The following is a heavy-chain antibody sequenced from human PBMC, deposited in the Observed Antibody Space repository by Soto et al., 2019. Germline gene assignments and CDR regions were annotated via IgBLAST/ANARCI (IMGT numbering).Heavy chain of an antibody. CDR1: GFTFSSYA. V-gene: IGHV3-23*01. CDR3: AKRTLFGELLKGFFDY. CDR2: ISGSGGST. D-gene: IGHD3-10*02. Sequence: GGSLRLSCAASGFTFSSYAMSWVRQAPGKGLEWVSAISGSGGSTYYADSVEGRFTISRDNSKNTLYLQMNSLRAEDTAVYYCAKRTLFGELLKGFFDYWGQGTLVTVSS. J-gene: IGHJ4*02.